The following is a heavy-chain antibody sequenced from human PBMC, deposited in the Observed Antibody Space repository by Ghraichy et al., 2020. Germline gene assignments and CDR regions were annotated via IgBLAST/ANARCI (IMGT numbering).Heavy chain of an antibody. D-gene: IGHD6-13*01. J-gene: IGHJ3*01. CDR3: AKVGGDSWYDVFDF. Sequence: ESLNISCEASGFTFWTYRMSWVRQAPGKGLEWVAAIDESGATTYYADSVRGRFSISRDSFRNSLFLQMNSLRAEDTAVYYCAKVGGDSWYDVFDFWGEGTMVTVSP. CDR2: IDESGATT. V-gene: IGHV3-23*01. CDR1: GFTFWTYR.